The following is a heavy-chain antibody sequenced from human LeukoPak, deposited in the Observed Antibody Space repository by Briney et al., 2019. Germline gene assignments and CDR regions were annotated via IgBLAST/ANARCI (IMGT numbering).Heavy chain of an antibody. CDR1: RCTLNSNY. J-gene: IGHJ4*02. Sequence: GGSLTLSCAAPRCTLNSNYMTWVRQAPGKGLQGVSVIYSGTYTHYTHFLLYSGGNTNYAGSVRGRFTISRDKSKNTLYLQMNSLRVEDTAVYYCARGAYRDSSGRTALYYFDLWGQGTLVTVSS. CDR3: ARGAYRDSSGRTALYYFDL. D-gene: IGHD3-22*01. CDR2: IYSGTYTHYTHFLLYSGGNT. V-gene: IGHV3-53*01.